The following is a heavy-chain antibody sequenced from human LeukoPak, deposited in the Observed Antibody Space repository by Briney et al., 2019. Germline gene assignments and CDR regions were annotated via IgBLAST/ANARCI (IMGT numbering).Heavy chain of an antibody. CDR1: GGSFSGYY. V-gene: IGHV4-34*01. CDR3: ASRVVVVKY. J-gene: IGHJ4*02. Sequence: SETLSLTCAVYGGSFSGYYWSWIRQPPGKGLEWIGEINHSGSTNYNPSLKSRVTISVDTSKNQFSLKLSSVTAADTAVYYCASRVVVVKYWGQGTLVTVSS. CDR2: INHSGST. D-gene: IGHD3-22*01.